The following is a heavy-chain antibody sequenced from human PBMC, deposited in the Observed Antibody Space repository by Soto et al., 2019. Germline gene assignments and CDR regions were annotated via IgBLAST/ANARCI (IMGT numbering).Heavy chain of an antibody. V-gene: IGHV1-18*01. Sequence: QVQLVQSGAEVKKPGASVKVSCKASGYTFTSYGISWVRQAPGQGLEWMGWISAYNGNTNYAQKLQGRVTMTTDTSTSTAYMELRSLRSDDTAVYYCARDPPVAYYDILDPSYPNWFDSWGQGTLVTVSS. D-gene: IGHD3-9*01. CDR2: ISAYNGNT. CDR1: GYTFTSYG. CDR3: ARDPPVAYYDILDPSYPNWFDS. J-gene: IGHJ5*01.